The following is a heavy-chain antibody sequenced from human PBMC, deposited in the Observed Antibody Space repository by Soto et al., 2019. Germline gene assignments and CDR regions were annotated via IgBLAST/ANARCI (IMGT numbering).Heavy chain of an antibody. D-gene: IGHD3-16*01. CDR1: GYSVSSNSAT. V-gene: IGHV6-1*01. CDR3: ARLIGNSWLDS. J-gene: IGHJ5*01. CDR2: TYYRSKWSN. Sequence: QVQLQQAGPGLVQPSQPLSLTCAISGYSVSSNSATWDWIRQPPSRGLEWLGRTYYRSKWSNEYAVSVKGRITINPDTSNNPVSLHLNSVTPDDTAVYSCARLIGNSWLDSWGQGTLVTVSS.